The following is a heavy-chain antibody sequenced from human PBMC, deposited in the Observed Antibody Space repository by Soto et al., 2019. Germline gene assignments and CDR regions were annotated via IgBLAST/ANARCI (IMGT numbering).Heavy chain of an antibody. J-gene: IGHJ4*02. V-gene: IGHV4-31*03. CDR1: GGSISSGGYY. D-gene: IGHD6-13*01. CDR3: ARDRAGALYFDY. CDR2: IYYSGST. Sequence: QVQLQESGPGLVKPSQTLSLTCTVSGGSISSGGYYWSWIRQHPGKGLEWIGYIYYSGSTYYNPSLKSRVTISVDTSKNQFSLKLSSVTAADTGVYYCARDRAGALYFDYWGQGTLVTVSS.